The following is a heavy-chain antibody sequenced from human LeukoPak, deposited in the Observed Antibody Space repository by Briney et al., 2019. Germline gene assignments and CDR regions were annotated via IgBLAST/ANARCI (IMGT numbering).Heavy chain of an antibody. J-gene: IGHJ4*02. V-gene: IGHV3-23*01. D-gene: IGHD6-19*01. CDR1: GFTFSNYA. Sequence: LPGGSLRLSCAASGFTFSNYALGWVRQAPGKGLEWVSIVGNNGVACYADSVKGHFTISRDNSKNTLYLQASSLRVEDTAIYYCAKSVTGSSGWAAYFDYWGQGTLVTVSS. CDR3: AKSVTGSSGWAAYFDY. CDR2: VGNNGVA.